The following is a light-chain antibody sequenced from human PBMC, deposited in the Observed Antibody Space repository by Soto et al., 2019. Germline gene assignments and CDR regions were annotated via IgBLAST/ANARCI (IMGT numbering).Light chain of an antibody. Sequence: EFVLTQSPGTLSLSPGERATLSCRASQTVRNNYLAWYQQRPGQAPRLLIYDASSRATGIPDRFSGGGSGTDFTLTISSLQPEDVATYYCQKCKVAPFTFGGGTKVDIK. V-gene: IGKV3D-20*02. CDR3: QKCKVAPFT. CDR2: DAS. J-gene: IGKJ4*01. CDR1: QTVRNNY.